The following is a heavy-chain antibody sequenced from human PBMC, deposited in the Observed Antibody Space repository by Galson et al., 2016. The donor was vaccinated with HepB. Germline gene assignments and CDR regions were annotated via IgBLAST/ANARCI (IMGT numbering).Heavy chain of an antibody. V-gene: IGHV3-7*03. CDR2: IKPAGSQT. CDR3: LRDDNYGDH. CDR1: GFTFSNHW. D-gene: IGHD5-24*01. Sequence: SLRLSCAASGFTFSNHWMSWVRQAPGKRPEWLANIKPAGSQTWYVGSVEGRFTISRDNAKNSLYLQMYSLTVEDPAVYYCLRDDNYGDHWGQGTLVTVSS. J-gene: IGHJ5*02.